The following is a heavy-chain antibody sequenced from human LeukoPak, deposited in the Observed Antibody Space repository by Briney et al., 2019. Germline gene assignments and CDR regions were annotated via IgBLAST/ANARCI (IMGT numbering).Heavy chain of an antibody. D-gene: IGHD2-8*01. CDR1: GFTFSSYG. Sequence: PGGSLRLSCAASGFTFSSYGMSWVRQAPGKGLEWASAISGSGGSTYYADSVKGRFTISRDNSKNTLYLQMNSLRAEDTAVYYCAKSRLIDNWFDPWGQGTLVTVSS. CDR3: AKSRLIDNWFDP. J-gene: IGHJ5*02. CDR2: ISGSGGST. V-gene: IGHV3-23*01.